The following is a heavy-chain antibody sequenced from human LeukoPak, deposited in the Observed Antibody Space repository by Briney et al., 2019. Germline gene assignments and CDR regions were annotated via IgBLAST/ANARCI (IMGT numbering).Heavy chain of an antibody. CDR1: GFTFSSYW. V-gene: IGHV3-23*01. CDR2: ISGSGGST. CDR3: ARVGYDSSGYPHAFDY. J-gene: IGHJ4*02. Sequence: GGSLRLSCAASGFTFSSYWMSWVRQAPGKGLEWVSGISGSGGSTYYADSVKGRFTISRDNSKNTLYLQMNSLRAEDTAVYYCARVGYDSSGYPHAFDYWGQGTLVTVSS. D-gene: IGHD3-22*01.